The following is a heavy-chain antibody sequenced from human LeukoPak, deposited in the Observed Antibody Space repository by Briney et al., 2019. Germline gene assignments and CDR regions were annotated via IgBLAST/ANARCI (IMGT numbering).Heavy chain of an antibody. D-gene: IGHD3-10*01. CDR2: IKQDGSEK. J-gene: IGHJ3*02. Sequence: PGGSLRLSCAASGFTFSSYWMSWVRQAPGKGLEWVANIKQDGSEKYYVDSVKGRFTISRDNAKNSLYLQMNSLRAEDTAVYYCARVSGSRNYYFGAFDIWGQGTMVTVSS. CDR1: GFTFSSYW. CDR3: ARVSGSRNYYFGAFDI. V-gene: IGHV3-7*01.